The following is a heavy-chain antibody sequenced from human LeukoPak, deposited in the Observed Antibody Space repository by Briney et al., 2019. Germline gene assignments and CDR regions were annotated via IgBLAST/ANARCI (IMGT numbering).Heavy chain of an antibody. D-gene: IGHD6-13*01. CDR3: ARRLPGTVGWYFDL. Sequence: GGSLRLSCAASGFTFSSYDMHWVRQATGKGLEWVSAIGTAGDTYYPGSVKGRFTISRENGKNSLYLQMNSLRAGDTAVYYCARRLPGTVGWYFDLWGRGTLVTVSS. CDR2: IGTAGDT. CDR1: GFTFSSYD. J-gene: IGHJ2*01. V-gene: IGHV3-13*04.